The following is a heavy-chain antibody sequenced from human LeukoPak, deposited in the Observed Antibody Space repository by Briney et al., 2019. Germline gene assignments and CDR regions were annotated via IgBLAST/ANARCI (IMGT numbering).Heavy chain of an antibody. Sequence: GGSLRLSCAASGFTFSSYAMSWVRQAPGKGLEWVSAVYSGGSTFYADSVKGRFTISRDNSKNTLYLQMNSLRVEDTAVYYCARLANPSGYWDWGQGTLVTVSS. D-gene: IGHD3-22*01. J-gene: IGHJ4*02. V-gene: IGHV3-23*01. CDR3: ARLANPSGYWD. CDR1: GFTFSSYA. CDR2: VYSGGST.